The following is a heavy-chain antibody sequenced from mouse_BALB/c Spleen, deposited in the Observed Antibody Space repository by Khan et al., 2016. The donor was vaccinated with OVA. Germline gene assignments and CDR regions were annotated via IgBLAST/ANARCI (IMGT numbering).Heavy chain of an antibody. CDR3: ARQNYYGYALDY. D-gene: IGHD1-1*01. CDR2: ISYSGST. CDR1: GYSITSNYA. V-gene: IGHV3-2*02. Sequence: EVQLQESGPGLVKPSQSLSLTCTVTGYSITSNYAWSWIRQFPGNKLEWMGYISYSGSTNYNPSLKNRISVTRDTSENQFFLQLNSVTTDDTSTYYCARQNYYGYALDYWSHGTSVTVSS. J-gene: IGHJ4*01.